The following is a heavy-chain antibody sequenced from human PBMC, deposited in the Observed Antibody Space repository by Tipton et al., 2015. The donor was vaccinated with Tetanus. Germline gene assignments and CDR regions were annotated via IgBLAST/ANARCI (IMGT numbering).Heavy chain of an antibody. D-gene: IGHD1-26*01. CDR3: ARLGGRYSGTYVVF. J-gene: IGHJ4*02. Sequence: TLSLTCAVSGGSITNSNYYWGWFRQPPGKGLEWIGNIFYSGSTYYKPSLKTRVTMSVDTSNNHFSLKLNSVTASDTAVYFCARLGGRYSGTYVVFWGQGALVPVSS. CDR1: GGSITNSNYY. CDR2: IFYSGST. V-gene: IGHV4-39*02.